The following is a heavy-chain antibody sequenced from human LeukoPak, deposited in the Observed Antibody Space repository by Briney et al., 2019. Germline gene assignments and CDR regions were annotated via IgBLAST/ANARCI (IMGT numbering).Heavy chain of an antibody. Sequence: SETLSLTCAVSGDSFTGYYWSWIRQPPGKGLEWIAYFFHTGDTNYNASLRGRVTISVDTSKNQFSLKLTSLTAADTAIYYCARQPYNNGAYYFDFWGQGTLVTVSS. CDR2: FFHTGDT. D-gene: IGHD2-8*01. CDR3: ARQPYNNGAYYFDF. J-gene: IGHJ4*02. V-gene: IGHV4-59*08. CDR1: GDSFTGYY.